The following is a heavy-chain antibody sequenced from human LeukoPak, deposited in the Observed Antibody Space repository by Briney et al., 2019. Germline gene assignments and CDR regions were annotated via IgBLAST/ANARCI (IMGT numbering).Heavy chain of an antibody. Sequence: PSETLSLTCAVYGGSFSGYYWSWIRQPPGKGLEWIGEINHSGGTNYNPSLKSRVTMSVEKSKDQISLRVRSVTAADTAVYYCARDLSDSSSLHGDYWGQGTLVTVSS. CDR3: ARDLSDSSSLHGDY. D-gene: IGHD6-6*01. CDR2: INHSGGT. V-gene: IGHV4-34*01. J-gene: IGHJ4*02. CDR1: GGSFSGYY.